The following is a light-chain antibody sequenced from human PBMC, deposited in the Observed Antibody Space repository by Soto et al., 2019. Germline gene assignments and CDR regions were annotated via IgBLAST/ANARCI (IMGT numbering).Light chain of an antibody. CDR1: SSDVGAYNY. CDR3: SSYTSSNTYV. J-gene: IGLJ1*01. V-gene: IGLV2-14*03. CDR2: DVS. Sequence: QSVLTQPASVSGSPGQSITISCTGTSSDVGAYNYVSWYQQHSGKAPKLMIYDVSNRPSGVSNRFSGSKSGNTASLTISGLQAEDEADYYCSSYTSSNTYVFGTGTKVTVL.